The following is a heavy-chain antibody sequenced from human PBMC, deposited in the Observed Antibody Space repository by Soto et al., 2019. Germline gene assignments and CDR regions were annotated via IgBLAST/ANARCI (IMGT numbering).Heavy chain of an antibody. V-gene: IGHV3-23*01. CDR1: GFTFSSYV. D-gene: IGHD5-18*01. Sequence: GGSLRLSCAASGFTFSSYVMSWVRQAPGKGLEWVSAISGSGGSTYYADSVKGRFTISRDNSKNTLYLQMSSLRAEDTAVYYCAKDGIVDSAMDYYFDYWGQGTLVTVSS. CDR3: AKDGIVDSAMDYYFDY. CDR2: ISGSGGST. J-gene: IGHJ4*02.